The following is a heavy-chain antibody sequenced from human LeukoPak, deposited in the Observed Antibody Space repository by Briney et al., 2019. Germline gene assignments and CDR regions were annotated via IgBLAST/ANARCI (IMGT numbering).Heavy chain of an antibody. CDR2: IKQDGSDE. V-gene: IGHV3-7*03. CDR1: GFTFSNYW. D-gene: IGHD4-17*01. CDR3: AKDPNGDYLGAFDF. J-gene: IGHJ3*01. Sequence: GSLRLSCAASGFTFSNYWMSWVRQVPGKGLEWLANIKQDGSDEHYVDSLEGRFTISRDNSRNTLFLQMDSLRADDTAVYYCAKDPNGDYLGAFDFWGPGTLVTVSS.